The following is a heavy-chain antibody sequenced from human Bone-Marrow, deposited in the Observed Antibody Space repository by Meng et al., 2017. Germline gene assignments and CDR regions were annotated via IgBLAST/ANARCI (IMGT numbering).Heavy chain of an antibody. D-gene: IGHD6-19*01. CDR2: IYPGDSDT. CDR1: GYSFTSYW. CDR3: ARPQSIAMDDAFDI. V-gene: IGHV5-51*01. J-gene: IGHJ3*02. Sequence: KVSCKGSGYSFTSYWIGWVRQIPGKGLEWMGIIYPGDSDTRYSPSFQGQVTISADKSISTAYLQWSSLKASDTAMYYCARPQSIAMDDAFDIWGQGTMVTVSS.